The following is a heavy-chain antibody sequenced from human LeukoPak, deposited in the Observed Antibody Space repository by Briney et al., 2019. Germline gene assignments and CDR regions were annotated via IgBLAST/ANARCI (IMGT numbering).Heavy chain of an antibody. D-gene: IGHD2-2*01. Sequence: GGSLRLSCAASGFTFSDYYMSWIRQAPGKGLEWVSYISSSGSTIYYADSVKGRFTISRDNAKNSLYLQMNSPRAEDTAVYYCARLCSSASYYYYYYGMDVRGQGTTVTVSS. J-gene: IGHJ6*02. V-gene: IGHV3-11*01. CDR2: ISSSGSTI. CDR3: ARLCSSASYYYYYYGMDV. CDR1: GFTFSDYY.